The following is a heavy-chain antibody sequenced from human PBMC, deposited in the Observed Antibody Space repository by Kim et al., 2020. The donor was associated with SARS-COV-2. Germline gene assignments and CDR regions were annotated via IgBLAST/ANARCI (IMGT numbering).Heavy chain of an antibody. CDR2: INHSGST. D-gene: IGHD4-4*01. CDR3: ARDRTVSTLYYYYGMDV. V-gene: IGHV4-34*01. CDR1: GGSFSGYY. Sequence: SETLSLTCAVYGGSFSGYYWSWIRQPPGKGLEWIGEINHSGSTNYNPSLKSRVTISVDTSKNQFSLKLSSVTAADTAVYYCARDRTVSTLYYYYGMDVWG. J-gene: IGHJ6*01.